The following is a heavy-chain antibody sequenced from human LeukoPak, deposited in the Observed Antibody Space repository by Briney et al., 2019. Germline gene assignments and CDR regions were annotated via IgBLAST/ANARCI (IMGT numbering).Heavy chain of an antibody. J-gene: IGHJ4*02. Sequence: GGSLRLSCAASGFTFSDFYMSWIRQAPGKGLEWVSYITSAGRAIYYADSVQGRFTISRDNARNSLYLQMNGLRAEDTAVYYCASDIVATSGDFWGQGTLVTVSS. D-gene: IGHD5-12*01. CDR3: ASDIVATSGDF. V-gene: IGHV3-11*01. CDR1: GFTFSDFY. CDR2: ITSAGRAI.